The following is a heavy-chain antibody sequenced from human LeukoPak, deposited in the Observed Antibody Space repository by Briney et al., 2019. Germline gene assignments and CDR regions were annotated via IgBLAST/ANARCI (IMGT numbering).Heavy chain of an antibody. D-gene: IGHD2-8*01. CDR3: AKGMGSPWYYYMDV. Sequence: GGSLRLSCAVSGFTFSSYSMNWVRQAPGKGLEWVSYISSTSSTIYYADSVKGRFTISRDNAKNSLYLQMNSLRAEDTALYYCAKGMGSPWYYYMDVWGKGTTVTVSS. CDR2: ISSTSSTI. J-gene: IGHJ6*03. CDR1: GFTFSSYS. V-gene: IGHV3-48*04.